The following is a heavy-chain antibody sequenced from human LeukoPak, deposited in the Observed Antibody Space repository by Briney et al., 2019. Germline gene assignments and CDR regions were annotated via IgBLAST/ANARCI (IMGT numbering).Heavy chain of an antibody. CDR2: INSSGST. D-gene: IGHD3-22*01. Sequence: SETLSLTCSVSGDSISYFYWSWIRQAAGKGLEWIGRINSSGSTEYNPSLKSRVTISVDTSKNQFSLKLSSVTAADTAVYYCARDLRYDSSGWAFDYWGQGTLVTVSS. J-gene: IGHJ4*02. CDR3: ARDLRYDSSGWAFDY. CDR1: GDSISYFY. V-gene: IGHV4-4*07.